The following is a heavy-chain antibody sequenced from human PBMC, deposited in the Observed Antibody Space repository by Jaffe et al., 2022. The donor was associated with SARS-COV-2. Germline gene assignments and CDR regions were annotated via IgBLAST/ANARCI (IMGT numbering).Heavy chain of an antibody. J-gene: IGHJ4*02. CDR1: GYTFTNNG. CDR3: VRDFRQSCSGDGCYGYFDY. CDR2: TSAFNDDT. V-gene: IGHV1-18*01. D-gene: IGHD2-15*01. Sequence: QVQLVQSGAEVKKPGASVKVSCKASGYTFTNNGFSWVRLAPGHGLEWMGWTSAFNDDTNSSPRFQDRLTMTTDTFTNTAYMELRRLRSDDTAVYYCVRDFRQSCSGDGCYGYFDYWGQGTRVTVSS.